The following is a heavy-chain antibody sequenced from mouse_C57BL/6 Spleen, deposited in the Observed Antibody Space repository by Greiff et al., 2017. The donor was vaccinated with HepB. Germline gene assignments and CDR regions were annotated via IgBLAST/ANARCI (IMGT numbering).Heavy chain of an antibody. CDR1: GYAFSSYW. Sequence: QVQLQQSGAELVKPGASVKLSCKASGYAFSSYWLNWVKQRPGKGLEWFGQIYPGDGDTNYNGKFKGKATLTADKSSSTAYMQLSSVTSEDSAVYFCARSYDNYDVRGYYAMDYWGQGTSVTVSS. J-gene: IGHJ4*01. D-gene: IGHD2-4*01. CDR3: ARSYDNYDVRGYYAMDY. CDR2: IYPGDGDT. V-gene: IGHV1-80*01.